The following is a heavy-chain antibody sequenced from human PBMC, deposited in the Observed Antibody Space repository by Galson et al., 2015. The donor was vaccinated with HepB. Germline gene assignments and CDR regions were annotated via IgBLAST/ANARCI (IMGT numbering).Heavy chain of an antibody. Sequence: SVKVSCKASGGTFSRYAISWVRQAPGQGLEWMGGIIPIFGTAKTAQKLLGRVTITADESTSTAYMELSSLRSEDTAVYYCARAGEMATITSAFDIWGQGTMVTVSS. CDR3: ARAGEMATITSAFDI. D-gene: IGHD5-24*01. J-gene: IGHJ3*02. CDR1: GGTFSRYA. CDR2: IIPIFGTA. V-gene: IGHV1-69*13.